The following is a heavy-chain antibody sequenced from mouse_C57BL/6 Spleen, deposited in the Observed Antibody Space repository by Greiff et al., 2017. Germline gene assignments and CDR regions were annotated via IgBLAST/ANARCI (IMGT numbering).Heavy chain of an antibody. CDR1: GFTFSSYT. CDR3: ARDEYDGYAMDY. V-gene: IGHV5-9*01. Sequence: VKLEESGGGLVKPGGSLKLSCAASGFTFSSYTMSWVRQTPEKRLEWVATISGGGGNTYYPDSVKGRFTIYRDNAKNTLYLQMSSLRSEDTALYYCARDEYDGYAMDYWGQGTSVTVSS. CDR2: ISGGGGNT. J-gene: IGHJ4*01. D-gene: IGHD2-4*01.